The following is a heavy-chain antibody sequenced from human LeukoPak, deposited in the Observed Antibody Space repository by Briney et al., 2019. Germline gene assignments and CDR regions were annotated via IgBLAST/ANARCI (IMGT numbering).Heavy chain of an antibody. V-gene: IGHV4-59*07. CDR3: ARVRALSYYDSSGDLYYFEY. Sequence: PSDTLSLTCTVSVGPISSYYWSWLRQPPGKGLEGVGFIYYSGITDYNPSLNSRITISVDPSKIQFSLKLTSVTAADTAVYYCARVRALSYYDSSGDLYYFEYWGQGTLVTVSS. J-gene: IGHJ4*02. D-gene: IGHD3-22*01. CDR1: VGPISSYY. CDR2: IYYSGIT.